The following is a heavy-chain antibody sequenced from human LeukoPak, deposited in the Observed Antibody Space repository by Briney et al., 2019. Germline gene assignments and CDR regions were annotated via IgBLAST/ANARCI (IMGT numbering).Heavy chain of an antibody. CDR3: ARGLGIGMFDY. V-gene: IGHV4-38-2*02. CDR1: GDSISSSYY. J-gene: IGHJ4*02. Sequence: PSETLSLTCTVSGDSISSSYYWGWIRQTPGKGMEWIGSIYHSGITYYNPSLKSRVTISADTSKNQFSLKLSSVTAADTAVYYCARGLGIGMFDYWGQGTLVTVSS. D-gene: IGHD7-27*01. CDR2: IYHSGIT.